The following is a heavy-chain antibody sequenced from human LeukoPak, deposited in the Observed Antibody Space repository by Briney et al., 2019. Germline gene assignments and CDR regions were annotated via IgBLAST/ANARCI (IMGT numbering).Heavy chain of an antibody. D-gene: IGHD6-13*01. Sequence: PGRSLRLPCAASGFTFSSYSMYWVRQAPGKGLEWVSSISSSSSYIYYADSVKGRFTISRDNAKNSLYLQMNSLRAEDTAVYYCARGAFAGGYFDYWGQGTLVTVSS. CDR2: ISSSSSYI. CDR3: ARGAFAGGYFDY. V-gene: IGHV3-21*01. CDR1: GFTFSSYS. J-gene: IGHJ4*02.